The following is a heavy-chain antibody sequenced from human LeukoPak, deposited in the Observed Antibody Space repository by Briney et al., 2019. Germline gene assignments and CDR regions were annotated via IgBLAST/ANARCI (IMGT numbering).Heavy chain of an antibody. CDR3: AKDDYYGSGSYYMV. Sequence: GGTLRLSCAASGFTFSSYGMNWVRQAPGKGLEWISGISPSGGGTYYADFVKGRFTISRDDSKNTLYLQMNSLRAEDTAVYYCAKDDYYGSGSYYMVWGQGTLVTVSS. J-gene: IGHJ4*02. D-gene: IGHD3-10*01. CDR2: ISPSGGGT. V-gene: IGHV3-23*01. CDR1: GFTFSSYG.